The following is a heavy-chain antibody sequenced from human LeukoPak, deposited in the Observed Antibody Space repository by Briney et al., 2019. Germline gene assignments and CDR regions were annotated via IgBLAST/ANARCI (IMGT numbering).Heavy chain of an antibody. J-gene: IGHJ4*02. Sequence: GGSLRLSCASSGFPSSNYEMNGVRQAPGRGREWVSYIRSSGSTRYYADSGKGGFTISRDNTKNSLYLQMNRLRAEETAFYYCARAGYCTNGVCRGDFGYWGQGTLVTVSS. CDR3: ARAGYCTNGVCRGDFGY. D-gene: IGHD2-8*01. CDR2: IRSSGSTR. V-gene: IGHV3-48*03. CDR1: GFPSSNYE.